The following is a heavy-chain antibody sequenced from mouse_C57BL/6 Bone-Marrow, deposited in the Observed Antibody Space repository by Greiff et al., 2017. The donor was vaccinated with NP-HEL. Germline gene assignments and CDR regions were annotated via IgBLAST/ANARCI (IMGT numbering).Heavy chain of an antibody. CDR3: ANYVAPLDY. D-gene: IGHD1-1*02. CDR2: INPYNGGT. J-gene: IGHJ2*01. CDR1: GYTFTDYY. Sequence: EVQLLESGAVLVQPGASVKLSCKASGYTFTDYYMNWVQQTPGKSLEWIGVINPYNGGTCYTQKFKGKATLTVDKSSSTAYMELNSLTSEDSAIYYCANYVAPLDYWGQGTTLTVSS. V-gene: IGHV1-19*01.